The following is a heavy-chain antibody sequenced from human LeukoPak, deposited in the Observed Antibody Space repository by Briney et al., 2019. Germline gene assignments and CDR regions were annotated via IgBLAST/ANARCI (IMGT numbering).Heavy chain of an antibody. Sequence: SETLSLTCAVYGGSFSGYYWSWIRQPPGKGLEWIGEINHSGSTNHNPSLKSRVTISVDTSKNQFSLKLSSVTAADTAVYYCARGGDYKWMGMDVWGQGTTVTVSS. J-gene: IGHJ6*02. CDR1: GGSFSGYY. CDR3: ARGGDYKWMGMDV. D-gene: IGHD1-1*01. CDR2: INHSGST. V-gene: IGHV4-34*01.